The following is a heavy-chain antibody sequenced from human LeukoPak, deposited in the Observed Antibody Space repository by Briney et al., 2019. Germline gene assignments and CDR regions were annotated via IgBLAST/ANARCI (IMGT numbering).Heavy chain of an antibody. J-gene: IGHJ3*02. D-gene: IGHD1-26*01. V-gene: IGHV4-30-2*01. CDR3: ARGGTAFDI. Sequence: SQTLSLTCAVSGGSISSGHSSWNWFRQPPGKGLEWIGYIYHSGSTYYNPSLKSRVAISVDKSKNQFSLKLRSVTAADTALYYCARGGTAFDIWGQGTMVTISS. CDR1: GGSISSGHSS. CDR2: IYHSGST.